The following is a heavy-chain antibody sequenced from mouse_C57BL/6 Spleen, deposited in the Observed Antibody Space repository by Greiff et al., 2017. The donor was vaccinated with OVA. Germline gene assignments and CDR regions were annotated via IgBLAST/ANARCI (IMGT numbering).Heavy chain of an antibody. Sequence: QVQLQQSGAELAKPGASVKLSCKASGYTITSYWMHWVKQRPGQGLEWIGYINPSSGYTKYNQKFKDKATLTADKSSGTAYMQLSSLTYEDSAVYYCARSNDYDPAWFAYWGQGTLVTVSA. CDR2: INPSSGYT. J-gene: IGHJ3*01. V-gene: IGHV1-7*01. CDR3: ARSNDYDPAWFAY. CDR1: GYTITSYW. D-gene: IGHD2-4*01.